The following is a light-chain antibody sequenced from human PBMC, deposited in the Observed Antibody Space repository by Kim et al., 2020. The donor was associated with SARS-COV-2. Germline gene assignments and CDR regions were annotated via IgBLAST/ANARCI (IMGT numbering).Light chain of an antibody. CDR1: QSIDSW. CDR2: DAS. J-gene: IGKJ4*01. Sequence: DIQMTQSPSTLSASVGDRVTITCRASQSIDSWLAWYQQRPGKAPKLLIYDASSLESGVPSRFSGSGSGTEYTLTISSLQPDDFATYYCRQYRDYPLTFGGETKVNIK. CDR3: RQYRDYPLT. V-gene: IGKV1-5*01.